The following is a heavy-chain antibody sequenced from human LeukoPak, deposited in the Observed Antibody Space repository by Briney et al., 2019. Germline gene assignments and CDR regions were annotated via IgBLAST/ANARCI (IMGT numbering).Heavy chain of an antibody. J-gene: IGHJ4*02. D-gene: IGHD1-14*01. CDR1: GFTFSSYA. CDR3: AKATTLLLSEDYFDY. CDR2: ISGSGGST. V-gene: IGHV3-23*01. Sequence: GGSLRLSCAASGFTFSSYAMSWVRQAPGKGLEWVSAISGSGGSTYYADSVKGRFTISRDNSKNTLYLQMNSLRAEDTAVYYRAKATTLLLSEDYFDYWGQGTLVTVSS.